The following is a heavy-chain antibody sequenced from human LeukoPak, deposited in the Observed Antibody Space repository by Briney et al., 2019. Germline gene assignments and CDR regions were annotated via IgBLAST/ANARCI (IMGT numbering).Heavy chain of an antibody. CDR1: GFAFSTYS. V-gene: IGHV3-21*01. J-gene: IGHJ4*02. Sequence: GGSLRLSCAASGFAFSTYSMNWVRQAPGKGLEWVSSISSSSSYIYYADSVKGRFTISRDNAKNSIYLQMNSLRVEDTAVYYCAKDIVGGGDDYWGQGTLVIVSS. CDR3: AKDIVGGGDDY. D-gene: IGHD2-21*02. CDR2: ISSSSSYI.